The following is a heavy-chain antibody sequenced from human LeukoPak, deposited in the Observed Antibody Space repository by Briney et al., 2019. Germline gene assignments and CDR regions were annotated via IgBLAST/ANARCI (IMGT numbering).Heavy chain of an antibody. Sequence: PGGSLRLSCTASGFTFGDYAMSWFRQAPGKGLEWVGFIRSKAYGGTTEYAASVKGRFTISRDDSKSIAYLQMNSLKTEDTAVYYCTRETAMYYDFWSGYQPFDYWGQGTLVTVSS. CDR2: IRSKAYGGTT. CDR1: GFTFGDYA. CDR3: TRETAMYYDFWSGYQPFDY. J-gene: IGHJ4*02. D-gene: IGHD3-3*01. V-gene: IGHV3-49*03.